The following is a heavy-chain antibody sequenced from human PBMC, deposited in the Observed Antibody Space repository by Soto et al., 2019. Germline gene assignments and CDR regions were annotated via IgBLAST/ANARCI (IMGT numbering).Heavy chain of an antibody. D-gene: IGHD1-26*01. J-gene: IGHJ6*02. V-gene: IGHV2-26*01. Sequence: GAGPTLVNPTETLTLTCTVSGFSLSNARMGVSWIRQPPGKALEWLAHIFSNDEKSYSTSLKSRLTISKDTSKSQVVLTMTNMDPVDTATYYCARVGGTHYGMDVWGQGTTVTVSS. CDR1: GFSLSNARMG. CDR3: ARVGGTHYGMDV. CDR2: IFSNDEK.